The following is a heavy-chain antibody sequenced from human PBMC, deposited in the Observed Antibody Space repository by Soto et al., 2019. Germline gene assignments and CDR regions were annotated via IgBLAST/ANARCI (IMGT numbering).Heavy chain of an antibody. D-gene: IGHD2-2*01. CDR1: GFTFRTYA. Sequence: XGSLIPSFSASGFTFRTYAMNWVRQPPGKGLEWVSSISGSGAYTYYADSVQGWFTISRDNSKNTLNLQMNSLRAEDTAVYYCARDRHPYSTKYYFDYWGQGTLVTVSS. CDR3: ARDRHPYSTKYYFDY. J-gene: IGHJ4*02. V-gene: IGHV3-23*01. CDR2: ISGSGAYT.